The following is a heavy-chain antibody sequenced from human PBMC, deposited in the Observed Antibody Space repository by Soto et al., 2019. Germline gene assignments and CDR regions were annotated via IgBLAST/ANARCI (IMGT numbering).Heavy chain of an antibody. J-gene: IGHJ6*02. Sequence: GGSLRLSCTPSGFTFRNYGLHWVRQAPGKGLEWVALTSYDGDNKYYTDSVRGRFTVSRDNFKNTLFLQMDSLRPEDTGVYYCVKKIMGYAAHSDAMEVWGQGTTVTVSS. CDR1: GFTFRNYG. D-gene: IGHD5-12*01. CDR3: VKKIMGYAAHSDAMEV. V-gene: IGHV3-30*03. CDR2: TSYDGDNK.